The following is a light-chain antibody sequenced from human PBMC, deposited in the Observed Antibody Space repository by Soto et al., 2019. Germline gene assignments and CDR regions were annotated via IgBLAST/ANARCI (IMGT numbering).Light chain of an antibody. Sequence: EIVMTQSPATLSVSPGEGATLSCKASQNVYNNLAWYQQRPGQPPRLLIYDASTRATGISARFSGSGYGTEFTLTICSLQSEDFAVYFCQQSRNWPLTFGGGTKVEIK. CDR3: QQSRNWPLT. CDR2: DAS. J-gene: IGKJ4*01. V-gene: IGKV3-15*01. CDR1: QNVYNN.